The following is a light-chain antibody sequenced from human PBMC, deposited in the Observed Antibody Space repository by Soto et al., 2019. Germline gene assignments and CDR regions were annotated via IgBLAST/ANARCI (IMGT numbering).Light chain of an antibody. Sequence: AIRMTQSPSSFSASTGDIVTITCRASQGISSYLAWYQQKPGKAPNLLIYAASTLKSGFPSRFSGTGSGTDFTLTISRLQPEDFATYYCQKTYNPPRKFGQGTKVDIK. CDR3: QKTYNPPRK. V-gene: IGKV1-8*01. CDR2: AAS. CDR1: QGISSY. J-gene: IGKJ1*01.